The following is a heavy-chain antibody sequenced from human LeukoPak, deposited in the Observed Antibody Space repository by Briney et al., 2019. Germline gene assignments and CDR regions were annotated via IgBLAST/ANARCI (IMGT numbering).Heavy chain of an antibody. CDR2: IYHSGST. CDR1: GGSISSGGYS. CDR3: ARGEVHLGFDY. V-gene: IGHV4-30-2*01. D-gene: IGHD1-26*01. Sequence: SQTLSLTCAVSGGSISSGGYSWSWIRQPPGKGLEWIGYIYHSGSTYYNPSLKSRVTISVDRSKNQFSLKLSSVTAADTAVYYCARGEVHLGFDYWGQGTLVTVSS. J-gene: IGHJ4*02.